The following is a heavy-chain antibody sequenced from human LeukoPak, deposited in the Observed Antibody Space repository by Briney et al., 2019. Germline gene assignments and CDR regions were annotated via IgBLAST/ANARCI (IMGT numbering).Heavy chain of an antibody. V-gene: IGHV4-34*01. J-gene: IGHJ4*02. CDR2: INHSGST. CDR3: ARERMSDYFDY. Sequence: SETLSLTCAVYGGSFSGYYWSWIRQPPGKGLEWTGEINHSGSTNYNPSLKSRVTISVDTSKNQFSLKLSSVTAADTAVYYCARERMSDYFDYWGQGTLVTVSS. CDR1: GGSFSGYY.